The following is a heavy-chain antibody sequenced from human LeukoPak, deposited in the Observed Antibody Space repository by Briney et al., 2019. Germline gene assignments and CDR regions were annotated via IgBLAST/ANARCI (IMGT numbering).Heavy chain of an antibody. CDR3: ARAESGGDFDY. D-gene: IGHD2-15*01. V-gene: IGHV4-38-2*01. CDR1: GYSISSGYY. Sequence: SETLSLTCAVSGYSISSGYYWGWIRQPPGKGLEWIGSIYHSGSTYYNPSLKSRVTISVDTSKNRFSLKLSSVTAADTAVYYCARAESGGDFDYWGQGALVTVSS. J-gene: IGHJ4*02. CDR2: IYHSGST.